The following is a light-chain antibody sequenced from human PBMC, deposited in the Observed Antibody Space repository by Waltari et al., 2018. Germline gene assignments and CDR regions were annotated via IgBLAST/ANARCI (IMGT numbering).Light chain of an antibody. J-gene: IGKJ2*03. CDR2: WSC. Sequence: DIVMTQSPDSLAVSLGERATINCKSSHSVFYNSNNKNYLARYQKKAGQPPKLLIYWSCSRESGVPDRFIGSVSRTDFTLTSSRLQTGDVAVYYCQQYYTAAYSFGQGTKLEIK. CDR1: HSVFYNSNNKNY. V-gene: IGKV4-1*01. CDR3: QQYYTAAYS.